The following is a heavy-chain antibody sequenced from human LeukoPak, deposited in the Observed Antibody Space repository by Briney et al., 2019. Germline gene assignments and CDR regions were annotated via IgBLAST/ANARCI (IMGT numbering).Heavy chain of an antibody. D-gene: IGHD6-6*01. Sequence: GGSLRLSCAASGFTFSSYSMNWVRQAPGKGLEWVSSISSSSSYIYYADSVKGRFTISRDNAKNSLYLQMNSLRAEDTAVYYCARDPLQAPRVFDYWGQGTLVTVSS. CDR2: ISSSSSYI. J-gene: IGHJ4*02. V-gene: IGHV3-21*01. CDR3: ARDPLQAPRVFDY. CDR1: GFTFSSYS.